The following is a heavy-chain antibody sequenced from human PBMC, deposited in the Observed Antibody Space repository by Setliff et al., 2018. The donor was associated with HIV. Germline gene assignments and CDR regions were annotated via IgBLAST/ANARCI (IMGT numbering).Heavy chain of an antibody. V-gene: IGHV4-34*01. CDR1: GGSFSGYY. J-gene: IGHJ4*02. CDR2: INHSGDT. Sequence: SETLSLTCAVYGGSFSGYYRSWIRQPSGKGLEWIGEINHSGDTNYNPSLKSRVTISVDTSKNQFSLNLNSVTAADTAVYYCARLGAEDFSDYDWVDYWGQGTLVTVSS. D-gene: IGHD5-12*01. CDR3: ARLGAEDFSDYDWVDY.